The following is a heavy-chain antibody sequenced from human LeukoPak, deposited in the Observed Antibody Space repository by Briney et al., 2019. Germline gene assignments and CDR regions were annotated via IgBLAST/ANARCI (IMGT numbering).Heavy chain of an antibody. J-gene: IGHJ5*02. Sequence: SETLSLTCTVSGGSISSYYWSWIRQPPGKGREWIGYIYYSGSTNYNPSLKSRVTISVDTSKNQFSLKLSSVTAADTAVYYCARGSKAGIVGATSEFDPWGQGTLVTVSS. CDR2: IYYSGST. V-gene: IGHV4-59*08. CDR1: GGSISSYY. CDR3: ARGSKAGIVGATSEFDP. D-gene: IGHD1-26*01.